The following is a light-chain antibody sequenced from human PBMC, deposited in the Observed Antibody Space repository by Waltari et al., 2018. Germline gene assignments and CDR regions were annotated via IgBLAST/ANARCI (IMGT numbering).Light chain of an antibody. CDR3: MQGRHPWT. V-gene: IGKV2-29*02. Sequence: DIVMTQSPLSLSVTPGQPASISCKSSQSILHSDGKNYLCWYVYKPGQSPQLLIYEVSRRLSGVSDRFSGSGSATDFTLKISRVEAEDVGVYFCMQGRHPWTFGQGTKVDIK. CDR1: QSILHSDGKNY. J-gene: IGKJ1*01. CDR2: EVS.